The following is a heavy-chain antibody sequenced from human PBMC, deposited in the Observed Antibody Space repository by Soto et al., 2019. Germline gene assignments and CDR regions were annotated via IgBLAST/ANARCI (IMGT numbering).Heavy chain of an antibody. V-gene: IGHV4-59*01. J-gene: IGHJ4*02. CDR1: GGSISSYY. CDR2: IYYSGST. D-gene: IGHD5-18*01. CDR3: ARDGGYSYGVSFDY. Sequence: PSESLSLTGTVRGGSISSYYWSWIRQPPGKGLEWIGYIYYSGSTNYNPSLKSRVTISVDTSKNQFSLKLSSVTAADTAVYYCARDGGYSYGVSFDYWGQGTLVSVSS.